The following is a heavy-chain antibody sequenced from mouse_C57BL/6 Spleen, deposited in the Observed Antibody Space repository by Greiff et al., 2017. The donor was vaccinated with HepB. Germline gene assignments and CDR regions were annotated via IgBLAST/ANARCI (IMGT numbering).Heavy chain of an antibody. CDR2: IYPGDGDT. D-gene: IGHD1-1*01. CDR3: ARGTTVVDYYAMDY. CDR1: GYAFSSYW. J-gene: IGHJ4*01. V-gene: IGHV1-80*01. Sequence: VQLQQSGAELVKPGASVKISCKASGYAFSSYWMNWVKQRPGKGLEWIGQIYPGDGDTNYNGKFKGKATLTADKSSSTAYMPLSSLTSEDSAVYFCARGTTVVDYYAMDYWGQGTSVTVSS.